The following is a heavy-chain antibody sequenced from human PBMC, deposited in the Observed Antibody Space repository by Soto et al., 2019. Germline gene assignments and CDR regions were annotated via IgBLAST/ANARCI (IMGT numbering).Heavy chain of an antibody. CDR2: INAGNGNT. J-gene: IGHJ6*02. D-gene: IGHD2-15*01. CDR3: ARHPPYWVGMDV. V-gene: IGHV1-3*01. Sequence: ASVKVSCKASGYTFTSYAMHWVRQAPGQRLEWMGWINAGNGNTKYSQKFQGRVTITRDTSASTAYMELSSLRSEDTAMYYCARHPPYWVGMDVWGQGTTVTVSS. CDR1: GYTFTSYA.